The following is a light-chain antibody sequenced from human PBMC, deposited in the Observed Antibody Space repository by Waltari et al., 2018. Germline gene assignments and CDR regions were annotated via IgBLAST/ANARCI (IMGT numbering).Light chain of an antibody. CDR2: GNK. CDR1: SSNIGSNY. Sequence: QSVLTQPPSASGTPGQRVTISCSGSSSNIGSNYVYWYQQLPGTAPKLLIYGNKRRPSGVPDRFSGSKSGTSASLAISGLRSEDEADYYCAAWDDSLSAWVFGGGTKLTVL. CDR3: AAWDDSLSAWV. V-gene: IGLV1-47*01. J-gene: IGLJ3*02.